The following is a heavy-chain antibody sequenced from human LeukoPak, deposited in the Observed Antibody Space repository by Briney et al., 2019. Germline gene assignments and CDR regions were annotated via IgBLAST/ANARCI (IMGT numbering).Heavy chain of an antibody. D-gene: IGHD3-16*02. CDR1: GYTFTGYY. J-gene: IGHJ6*03. CDR3: ARAPIWGDIVTCYYMDL. CDR2: INPNSGGT. Sequence: GASVKVSCKASGYTFTGYYMNWVRQAPGQGLEWMGWINPNSGGTNYAQKLQGRVTMTTDTSTSTAYMELSRLRSEDTAVYYCARAPIWGDIVTCYYMDLWGKGTTVT. V-gene: IGHV1-2*02.